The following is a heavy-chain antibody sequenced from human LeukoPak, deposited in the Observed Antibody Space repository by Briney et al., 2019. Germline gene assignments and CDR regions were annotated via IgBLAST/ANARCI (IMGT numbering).Heavy chain of an antibody. CDR3: ASRNLYDFWSGYWSP. Sequence: SETLSLTCTVSGGSISSSSYYWGWIRQPPGKGLEWIVSIYYSGSTYYNPSLKSRVTISVDTSKNQFSLKLRSVAAADTAVYYCASRNLYDFWSGYWSPWGQGTLVTVSS. D-gene: IGHD3-3*01. CDR2: IYYSGST. J-gene: IGHJ5*02. V-gene: IGHV4-39*01. CDR1: GGSISSSSYY.